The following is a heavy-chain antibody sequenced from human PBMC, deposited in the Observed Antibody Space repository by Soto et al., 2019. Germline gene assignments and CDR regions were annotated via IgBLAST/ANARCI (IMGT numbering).Heavy chain of an antibody. CDR1: GYTFTGYY. D-gene: IGHD3-16*01. CDR3: ARQVSFRGNLITGKLFAY. CDR2: INPNSGGT. V-gene: IGHV1-2*02. Sequence: ASVKVSCKASGYTFTGYYMHWVRQAPGQGLEWMGWINPNSGGTNYAQKFQGRVTMTRDTSISTAYMELSRLKSDDKAVYYCARQVSFRGNLITGKLFAYWGQ. J-gene: IGHJ4*02.